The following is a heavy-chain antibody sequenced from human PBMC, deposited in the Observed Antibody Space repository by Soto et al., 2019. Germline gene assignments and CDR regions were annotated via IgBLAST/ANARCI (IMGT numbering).Heavy chain of an antibody. Sequence: GGSLRLSCAASGFTFSSYSMNWVRQAPGKGLEWVSSISSSSSYIYYADSVKGRFTISRDNAKNSLYLQMNSLRAEDTAVYYCASLSGVLYGDHPENDAFDIWGQGTMVTVSS. V-gene: IGHV3-21*01. CDR2: ISSSSSYI. CDR1: GFTFSSYS. D-gene: IGHD4-17*01. J-gene: IGHJ3*02. CDR3: ASLSGVLYGDHPENDAFDI.